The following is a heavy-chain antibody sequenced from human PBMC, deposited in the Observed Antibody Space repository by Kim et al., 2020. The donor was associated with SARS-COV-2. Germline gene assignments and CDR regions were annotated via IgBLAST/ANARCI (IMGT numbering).Heavy chain of an antibody. D-gene: IGHD3-16*02. J-gene: IGHJ4*02. Sequence: SVKVSCKASGGTFSSYAISWVRQAPGQGLEWMGGIIPIFGTANYAQKFQGRVTITADESTSTAYMELSSLRSEDTAVYYCARGSIMITFGGVIAPFDYWGQGTLVTVSS. V-gene: IGHV1-69*13. CDR1: GGTFSSYA. CDR3: ARGSIMITFGGVIAPFDY. CDR2: IIPIFGTA.